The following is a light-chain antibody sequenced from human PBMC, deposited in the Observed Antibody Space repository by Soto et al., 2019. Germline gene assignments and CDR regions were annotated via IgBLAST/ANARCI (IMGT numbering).Light chain of an antibody. CDR2: AAS. V-gene: IGKV1-6*01. Sequence: ALQMTQSPSSLSASVGDRVTITCRASQGIRNELGWYQQRPGKAPKLLIYAASTLESGVPSRFSASGSGTDLTLTISSLRPEDFATYYCLQDYNYPRTFGQGTKVEIK. CDR1: QGIRNE. J-gene: IGKJ1*01. CDR3: LQDYNYPRT.